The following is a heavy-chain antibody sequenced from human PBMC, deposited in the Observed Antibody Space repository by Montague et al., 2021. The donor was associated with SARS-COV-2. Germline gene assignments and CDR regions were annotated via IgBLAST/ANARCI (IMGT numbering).Heavy chain of an antibody. CDR1: GGSISSSSYN. CDR2: IYGSGST. J-gene: IGHJ4*02. D-gene: IGHD3-22*01. CDR3: ARHGKTRIAMLVVVIVYFDY. Sequence: SETLSLTCTVSGGSISSSSYNWGWIRQPQGKGREGNGSIYGSGSTYYNPSLKIRVTIYEYTSKNQISLKLSSVTDADTALYYCARHGKTRIAMLVVVIVYFDYWGQGTLVTVSS. V-gene: IGHV4-39*01.